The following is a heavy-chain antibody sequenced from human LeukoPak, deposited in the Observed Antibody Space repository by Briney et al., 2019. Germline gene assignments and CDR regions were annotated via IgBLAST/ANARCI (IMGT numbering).Heavy chain of an antibody. CDR2: ISSSGRTL. V-gene: IGHV3-11*01. Sequence: GGSLRLSCAASGFTFSDYYMSWIRQAPGKGLEWVSYISSSGRTLYYADSVKGRITISRDNAKNSLYLQMNSLRAEDTAVYYCARRRYNWNAIDYWVQGTLVTVSS. CDR1: GFTFSDYY. J-gene: IGHJ4*02. CDR3: ARRRYNWNAIDY. D-gene: IGHD1-20*01.